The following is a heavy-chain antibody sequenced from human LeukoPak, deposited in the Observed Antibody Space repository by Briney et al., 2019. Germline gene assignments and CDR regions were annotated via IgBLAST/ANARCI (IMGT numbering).Heavy chain of an antibody. CDR2: ISWNSGSI. J-gene: IGHJ4*02. V-gene: IGHV3-9*01. Sequence: GRSLRLSCAASGFTFDDHAMQWVRQAPGKGLEWVSGISWNSGSIGYADSVKGRFTISRDNAKNSLYLQMNSLRAEDTALYYCSTQRAAAGTGGDYWGQGTLVTVSS. D-gene: IGHD6-13*01. CDR1: GFTFDDHA. CDR3: STQRAAAGTGGDY.